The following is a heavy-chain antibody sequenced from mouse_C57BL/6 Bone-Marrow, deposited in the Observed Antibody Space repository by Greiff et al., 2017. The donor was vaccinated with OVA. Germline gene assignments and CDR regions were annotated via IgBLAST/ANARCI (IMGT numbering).Heavy chain of an antibody. V-gene: IGHV1-82*01. CDR2: IYPGDGDT. J-gene: IGHJ2*01. Sequence: QVQLKESGPELVKPGASVKISCKASGYAFSSSWMNWVKQRPGKGLEWIGRIYPGDGDTNYNGKFKGKATLTADKSSSTAYMQLSSLTSEDSAVYFCARPHGDYWGQGTTLTVSS. CDR1: GYAFSSSW. CDR3: ARPHGDY.